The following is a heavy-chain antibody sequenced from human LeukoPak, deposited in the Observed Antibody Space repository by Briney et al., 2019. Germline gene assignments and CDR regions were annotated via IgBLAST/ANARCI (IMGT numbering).Heavy chain of an antibody. CDR3: ARLYGDYFYYFDY. Sequence: SGTLSLTCTVSGGSISSYYWSWIRQPPGKGLEWIGYIYYSGSTNYNPSLKSRVTISVDTSKNQFSLKLSSVTAADTAVYYCARLYGDYFYYFDYWGQGTLVTVSS. J-gene: IGHJ4*02. D-gene: IGHD4-17*01. CDR1: GGSISSYY. V-gene: IGHV4-59*08. CDR2: IYYSGST.